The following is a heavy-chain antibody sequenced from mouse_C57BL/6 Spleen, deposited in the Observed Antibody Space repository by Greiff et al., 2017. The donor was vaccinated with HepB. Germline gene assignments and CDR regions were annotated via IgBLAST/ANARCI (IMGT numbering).Heavy chain of an antibody. Sequence: VQLQQSGAELVKPGASVKLSCKASGYTFTSFWMHWVKQRPRQGLEWIGMIHPNSGSTNYNEKFKSKATLTVDKSTSTAYMQLSSLTSEDSAVYYCARARGNYDYYAMDYWGQGTSVTVSS. D-gene: IGHD2-1*01. CDR1: GYTFTSFW. J-gene: IGHJ4*01. CDR2: IHPNSGST. CDR3: ARARGNYDYYAMDY. V-gene: IGHV1-64*01.